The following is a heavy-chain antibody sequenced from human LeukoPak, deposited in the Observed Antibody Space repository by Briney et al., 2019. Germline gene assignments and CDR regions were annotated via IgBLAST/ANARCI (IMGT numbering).Heavy chain of an antibody. CDR2: FDPEDGET. V-gene: IGHV1-24*01. CDR3: ATATYYYDSSGHYFDY. Sequence: GASVKVSCKVSGYTLTELSMHWVRQAPGKGLEWMGGFDPEDGETIYAQKFQGRVTMTEDTSTDTAYMELSSLRSEDTAVYYCATATYYYDSSGHYFDYWGQGTLVTVSS. J-gene: IGHJ4*02. D-gene: IGHD3-22*01. CDR1: GYTLTELS.